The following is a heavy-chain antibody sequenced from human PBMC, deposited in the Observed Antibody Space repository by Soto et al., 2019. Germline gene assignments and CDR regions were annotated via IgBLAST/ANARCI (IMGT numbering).Heavy chain of an antibody. CDR2: FDPEDGET. CDR3: ATYSHCSGGICVRFAFDI. V-gene: IGHV1-24*01. CDR1: GYTLTELS. D-gene: IGHD2-15*01. J-gene: IGHJ3*02. Sequence: ASVKVSCKVSGYTLTELSMHWVRQAPGKGLEWMGGFDPEDGETIYAQKFQGRVTMTEDTSTDYAYMELSTLRSEDTSVYYCATYSHCSGGICVRFAFDIWGQGTMVTVSS.